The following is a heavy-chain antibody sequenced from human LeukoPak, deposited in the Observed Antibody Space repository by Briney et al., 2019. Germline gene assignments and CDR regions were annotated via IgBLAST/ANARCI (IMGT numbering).Heavy chain of an antibody. CDR3: ARGFSKYPTYHAFDI. Sequence: GGSLRLSCSASGFPFSSYAMHWVRQAPGKGLEYVSAISDSGGSTYYADSVKGRFTISRDNSENTLYLQMSSLRAEDTAVYYCARGFSKYPTYHAFDIWGQGTMVTVSS. D-gene: IGHD2-2*02. CDR1: GFPFSSYA. V-gene: IGHV3-64D*09. J-gene: IGHJ3*02. CDR2: ISDSGGST.